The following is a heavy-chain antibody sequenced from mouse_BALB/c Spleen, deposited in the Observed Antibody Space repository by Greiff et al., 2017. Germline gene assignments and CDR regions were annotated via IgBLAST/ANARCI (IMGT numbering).Heavy chain of an antibody. Sequence: LQQSGAELAKPGASVKMSCKASGYTFTSYWMHWVKQRPGQGLEWIGYINPSTGYTEYNQKFKDKATLTADKSSSTAYMQLSSLTSEDSAVYYCARTITIDYWGQGTTLTVSS. CDR1: GYTFTSYW. CDR3: ARTITIDY. V-gene: IGHV1-7*01. D-gene: IGHD2-4*01. CDR2: INPSTGYT. J-gene: IGHJ2*01.